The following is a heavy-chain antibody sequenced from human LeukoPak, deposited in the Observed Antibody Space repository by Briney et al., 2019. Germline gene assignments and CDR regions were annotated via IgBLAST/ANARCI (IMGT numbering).Heavy chain of an antibody. D-gene: IGHD3-16*01. CDR3: AAGGASAP. V-gene: IGHV5-51*01. Sequence: GESLKISCKGSGYSYTNFWIGWVRQLPGKGLEWMGVISPGDSGIRYSPSFQGQVTISVDKSISTAYLQWSSLKASDSAMYYCAAGGASAPWGQGTLVTVSS. CDR1: GYSYTNFW. CDR2: ISPGDSGI. J-gene: IGHJ5*02.